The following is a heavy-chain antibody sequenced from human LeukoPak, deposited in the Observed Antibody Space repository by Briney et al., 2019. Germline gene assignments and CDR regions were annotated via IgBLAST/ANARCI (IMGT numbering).Heavy chain of an antibody. D-gene: IGHD5-18*01. V-gene: IGHV3-9*01. CDR2: ISWNSGSI. Sequence: GRSLRLSCAASGFTFDDYAMHWVRQAPGKGLEWVSGISWNSGSIGYADSVKGRFTISRDNAKNSLYLQMNSLRAEDTALYYCAKENTAMAPGAFDIWGQGTMVTVSS. CDR3: AKENTAMAPGAFDI. CDR1: GFTFDDYA. J-gene: IGHJ3*02.